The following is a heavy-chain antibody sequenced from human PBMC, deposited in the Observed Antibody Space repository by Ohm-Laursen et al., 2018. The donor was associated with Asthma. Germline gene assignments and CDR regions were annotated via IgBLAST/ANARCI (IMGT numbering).Heavy chain of an antibody. CDR1: GGSFSGYY. J-gene: IGHJ6*02. D-gene: IGHD2-2*01. V-gene: IGHV4-34*01. Sequence: SDTLSLTCAVYGGSFSGYYWSWIRQPPGKGLEWIGEINHSGSTNYNPSLKSRVTISVDTSKNQFSLKLSSVTAADTAVYYCASCCSSTSCYVDYYGMDVWGQGTTVTVSS. CDR2: INHSGST. CDR3: ASCCSSTSCYVDYYGMDV.